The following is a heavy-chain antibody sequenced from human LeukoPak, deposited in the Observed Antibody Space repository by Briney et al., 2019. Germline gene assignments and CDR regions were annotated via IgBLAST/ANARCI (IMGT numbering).Heavy chain of an antibody. V-gene: IGHV3-23*01. J-gene: IGHJ4*02. CDR1: GFTVSRYA. CDR2: ITNNNGKT. Sequence: GGSLRLSCVASGFTVSRYAMSWVRQVPGKGLEWVASITNNNGKTYHAYSVKGRFTISRDETENTVYLQMNSLRAEDTAVYYCAKDHPSSGWPTFEYWGQGTLVTVSP. D-gene: IGHD6-19*01. CDR3: AKDHPSSGWPTFEY.